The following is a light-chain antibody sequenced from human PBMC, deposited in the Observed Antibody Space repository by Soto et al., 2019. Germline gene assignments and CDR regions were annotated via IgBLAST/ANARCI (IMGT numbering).Light chain of an antibody. Sequence: IVMAQSRATLSVSPGERAALACRASQSVSNNYLAWYQQKPGQAPRLLIYGASNRATGIPDRFSGSVSGTDFTLTISRLEPEDFAVYYCQQYGSSGTFGQGTKVDIK. J-gene: IGKJ1*01. CDR2: GAS. V-gene: IGKV3-20*01. CDR3: QQYGSSGT. CDR1: QSVSNNY.